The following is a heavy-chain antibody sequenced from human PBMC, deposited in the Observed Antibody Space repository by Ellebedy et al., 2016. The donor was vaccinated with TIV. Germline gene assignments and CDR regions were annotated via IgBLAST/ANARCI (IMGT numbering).Heavy chain of an antibody. J-gene: IGHJ3*02. Sequence: SETLSLTXTVSRGSVSSGSYYWSWIRQPPGKGLEWIGYIYYSGSTKYNPSLKSRVTISVDTSKKQISLKLRSVTAADTAVYYCTRSLEDQLEAFDIWGQGTTFTVSS. V-gene: IGHV4-61*01. CDR3: TRSLEDQLEAFDI. CDR1: RGSVSSGSYY. D-gene: IGHD1-1*01. CDR2: IYYSGST.